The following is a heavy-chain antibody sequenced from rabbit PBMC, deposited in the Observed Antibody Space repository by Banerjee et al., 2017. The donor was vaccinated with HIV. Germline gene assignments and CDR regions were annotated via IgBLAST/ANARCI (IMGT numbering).Heavy chain of an antibody. V-gene: IGHV1S40*01. J-gene: IGHJ4*01. D-gene: IGHD4-1*01. CDR2: INTGSGST. CDR3: ARGGLYSSGWGVLLYYFNL. CDR1: GFSLSSSYN. Sequence: QSLEESGGDLVKPGASLTLTCTVSGFSLSSSYNMCWVRQAPGKGLEWIGCINTGSGSTWYASWAKGRFTISKTSSTTVTLQMTSLTAADTATYFCARGGLYSSGWGVLLYYFNLWGPGTLVTDS.